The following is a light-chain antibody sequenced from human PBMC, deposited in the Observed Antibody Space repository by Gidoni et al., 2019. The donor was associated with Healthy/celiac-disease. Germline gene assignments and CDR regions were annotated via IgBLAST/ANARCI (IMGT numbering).Light chain of an antibody. CDR3: CSYAAGDTLVI. CDR2: DAT. CDR1: SSDIGNYNL. Sequence: QYALTQPASVYGYPGKSITTSSTGTSSDIGNYNLVSWYQQHPGKAPKVIIYDATKRPSEVSNRFSGSTSGTTSSLTISGLQAADEADYYCCSYAAGDTLVIFGGGTTLTVL. V-gene: IGLV2-23*01. J-gene: IGLJ2*01.